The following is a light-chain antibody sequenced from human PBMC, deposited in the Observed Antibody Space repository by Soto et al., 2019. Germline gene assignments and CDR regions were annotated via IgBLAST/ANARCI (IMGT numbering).Light chain of an antibody. CDR2: DVS. V-gene: IGLV2-14*01. CDR1: SGDVGAYNY. CDR3: SSYTTSSTLVV. Sequence: QSALTQPASVSGSPGQSITISCTGTSGDVGAYNYVSWYQQHPGKAPKLMIYDVSNRPSGVSNRFFGSKSGNTASLTISGLQAEDEADYYCSSYTTSSTLVVFGGGTQLTVL. J-gene: IGLJ7*01.